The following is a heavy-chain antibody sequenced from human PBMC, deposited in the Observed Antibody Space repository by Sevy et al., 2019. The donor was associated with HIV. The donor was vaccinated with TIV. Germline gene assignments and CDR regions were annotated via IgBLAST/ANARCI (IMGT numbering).Heavy chain of an antibody. D-gene: IGHD3-22*01. CDR1: GFTFSNYG. J-gene: IGHJ3*01. CDR2: VSHDGTTK. Sequence: GGSLRLSCAASGFTFSNYGMHWVRQAPGKGPEWVAVVSHDGTTKYYAESVRGRFTISRDNSKNTVFLQMNSLRGDDTAVFYCAKGSRATDSAFDVWGQGTMVTVSS. CDR3: AKGSRATDSAFDV. V-gene: IGHV3-30*18.